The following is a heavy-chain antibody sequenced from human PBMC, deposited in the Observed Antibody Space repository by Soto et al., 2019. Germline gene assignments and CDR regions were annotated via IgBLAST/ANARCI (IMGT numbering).Heavy chain of an antibody. CDR1: GFTFSSNS. Sequence: PGGSLRLSCAASGFTFSSNSMNWVRLAPGKGLEWVSSISSSSSYIYYADSVKGRFTISRDNAKNTLYLQMNSLRAEDTAVYYCAKDPPRWNDVPVDVWGKGTTVTVSS. V-gene: IGHV3-21*04. D-gene: IGHD1-1*01. CDR3: AKDPPRWNDVPVDV. J-gene: IGHJ6*04. CDR2: ISSSSSYI.